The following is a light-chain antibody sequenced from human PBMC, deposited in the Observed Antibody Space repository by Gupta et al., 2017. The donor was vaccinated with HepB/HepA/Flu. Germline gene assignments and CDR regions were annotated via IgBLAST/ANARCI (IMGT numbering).Light chain of an antibody. CDR2: AAS. CDR1: RGISSY. J-gene: IGKJ5*01. V-gene: IGKV1-9*01. Sequence: DIQLTQSPSFLSASVGDRVTITCRASRGISSYLAWYQQKPGKAPKLLIYAASTLQSGVPSRFSGSGSGTEFTLTISSRQPEDFATYYCQQRNSSLITFGQGTQLEI. CDR3: QQRNSSLIT.